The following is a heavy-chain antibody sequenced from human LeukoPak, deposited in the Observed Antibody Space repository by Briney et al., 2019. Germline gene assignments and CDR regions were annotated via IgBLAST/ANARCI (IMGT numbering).Heavy chain of an antibody. D-gene: IGHD2-2*01. V-gene: IGHV4-31*03. CDR3: ARAGCSSTSCYNPFAY. CDR2: IDYSGST. J-gene: IGHJ4*02. CDR1: GGSISSGGYY. Sequence: SETLSLTCTVSGGSISSGGYYWSWIRQHPGKGLELIGYIDYSGSTYYNPSLKSRFTISVDTSKNQFSLKLSSVTAADTAVYYCARAGCSSTSCYNPFAYWGQGTLVTVSS.